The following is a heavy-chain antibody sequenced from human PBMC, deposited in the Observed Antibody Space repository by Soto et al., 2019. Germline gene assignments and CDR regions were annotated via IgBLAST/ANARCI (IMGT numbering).Heavy chain of an antibody. CDR3: ATDGPSGGFDY. CDR1: GFTFSSYS. D-gene: IGHD2-15*01. CDR2: ISSSSSYI. V-gene: IGHV3-21*01. Sequence: GGSLRLSCAASGFTFSSYSMNWVRQAPGKGLEWVSSISSSSSYIYYADSVKGRFTISRDNAKNSLYLQMNSLRAEDTSGYYCATDGPSGGFDYWGQGTLVTVSS. J-gene: IGHJ4*02.